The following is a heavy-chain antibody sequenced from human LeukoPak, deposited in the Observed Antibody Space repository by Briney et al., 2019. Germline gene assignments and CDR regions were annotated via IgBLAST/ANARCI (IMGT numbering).Heavy chain of an antibody. D-gene: IGHD2-2*02. J-gene: IGHJ3*02. V-gene: IGHV3-7*01. CDR3: ARDPGGPHTVKWDAFDI. CDR2: INQDGSER. CDR1: GFTFSSHW. Sequence: GGSLRLSCAASGFTFSSHWMTWVRQAPGKGLEWVANINQDGSERYYVDSVKGRFTISRDNAKNSLYLQMNSLRAEDTAVYYCARDPGGPHTVKWDAFDIWGQGTMVTVSS.